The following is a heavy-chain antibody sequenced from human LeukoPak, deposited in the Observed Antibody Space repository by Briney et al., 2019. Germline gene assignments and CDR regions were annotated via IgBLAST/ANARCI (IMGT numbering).Heavy chain of an antibody. D-gene: IGHD3-22*01. CDR3: VKGISSIYYRNWFDP. V-gene: IGHV3-74*01. CDR1: GFTFSSYW. J-gene: IGHJ5*02. Sequence: GGSLRLSCAASGFTFSSYWMHWVRQAPGKGLVWVSRINSDGSSTSYADSVKGRFTISRHNSKNTLYLQMTSLRAEDTALYYCVKGISSIYYRNWFDPWGQGTLVTVSS. CDR2: INSDGSST.